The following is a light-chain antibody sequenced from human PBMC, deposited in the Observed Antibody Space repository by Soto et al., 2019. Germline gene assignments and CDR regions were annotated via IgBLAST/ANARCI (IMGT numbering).Light chain of an antibody. V-gene: IGKV4-1*01. CDR2: WAS. Sequence: DIVMTQSPDSLPVSLGERATINCKSSQSILYSSNNKNYLTWYQQRPGQPPKLLIYWASTRESGVPDRFSGSGSGTDFTLTISSLQAEDVAVYYCHQYYSSPYTFGQGTKLEIK. CDR1: QSILYSSNNKNY. CDR3: HQYYSSPYT. J-gene: IGKJ2*01.